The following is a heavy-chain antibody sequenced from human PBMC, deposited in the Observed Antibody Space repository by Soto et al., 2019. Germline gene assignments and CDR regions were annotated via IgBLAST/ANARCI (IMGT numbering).Heavy chain of an antibody. CDR3: ARARPSRAGSSIIDY. Sequence: ASVKVSCKASGYTFTGYYMHWVRQAPGQGLEWMGWINPNSGGTNYAQKFQGWVTMTRDTSISTAYMELSRLRSDDTAVYYCARARPSRAGSSIIDYWGQGTLVTVSS. CDR2: INPNSGGT. D-gene: IGHD6-6*01. V-gene: IGHV1-2*04. J-gene: IGHJ4*02. CDR1: GYTFTGYY.